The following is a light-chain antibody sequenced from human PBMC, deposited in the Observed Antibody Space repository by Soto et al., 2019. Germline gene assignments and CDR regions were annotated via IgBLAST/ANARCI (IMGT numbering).Light chain of an antibody. CDR2: GAS. J-gene: IGKJ4*01. V-gene: IGKV3-15*01. CDR3: QQYHNWPLT. CDR1: QSISSN. Sequence: EEVMTQSPATLSVSPGERATLFCRASQSISSNLAWYQQKPGQAPRLLIYGASTRATGIPARFSGSGSGTDFTLTISSLDSEDFAVYYCQQYHNWPLTFGGGTKVEIK.